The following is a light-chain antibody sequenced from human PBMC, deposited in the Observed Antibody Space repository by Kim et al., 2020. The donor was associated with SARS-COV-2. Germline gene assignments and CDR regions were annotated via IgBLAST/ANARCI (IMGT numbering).Light chain of an antibody. V-gene: IGLV4-69*01. CDR2: LNSDGSH. Sequence: QLVLTQSPSASASLGASVKLTCTLSSGHSSYAIAWHQQQPEKGPRYLMKLNSDGSHSKGDVIPDRFSGSSSGAERFLTISSLQSEDEADYYCQTWGTGIQVFGGGTKLTVL. CDR3: QTWGTGIQV. CDR1: SGHSSYA. J-gene: IGLJ3*02.